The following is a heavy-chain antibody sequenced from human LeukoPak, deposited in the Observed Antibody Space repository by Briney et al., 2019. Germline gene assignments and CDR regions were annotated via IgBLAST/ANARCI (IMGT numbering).Heavy chain of an antibody. Sequence: GGSLRLSCAASGFTFSSYWMHWVRQAPGKGLVWVSRINSDGSSTSYADSVKGRFTISRDDAKDSLYLQMNSLRAEDTAVYYCARETYSSGDCWGQGTLVTVSS. J-gene: IGHJ4*02. CDR1: GFTFSSYW. CDR2: INSDGSST. D-gene: IGHD6-19*01. V-gene: IGHV3-74*01. CDR3: ARETYSSGDC.